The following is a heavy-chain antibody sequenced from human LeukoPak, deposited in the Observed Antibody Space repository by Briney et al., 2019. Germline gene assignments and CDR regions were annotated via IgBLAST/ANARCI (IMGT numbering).Heavy chain of an antibody. CDR1: GYTFTSYI. J-gene: IGHJ6*03. D-gene: IGHD6-13*01. Sequence: GASVKVSCKASGYTFTSYIISWVRQAPGQGLEWMGWINAYNGNTDYAQRVQGRVTMTTDTSTSTAYMEVRSLRSDDTAVYYCARDRHIAAAVYYYCMDVWGKGTPVTVSS. V-gene: IGHV1-18*01. CDR3: ARDRHIAAAVYYYCMDV. CDR2: INAYNGNT.